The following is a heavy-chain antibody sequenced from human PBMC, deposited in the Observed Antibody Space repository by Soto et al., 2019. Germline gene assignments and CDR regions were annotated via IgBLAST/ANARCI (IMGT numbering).Heavy chain of an antibody. Sequence: QVQLVQSGAEVTKPGSSVKVSCKASGGTFSSYAISWVRQAPGQGLEWMGGIIPIFGTANYAQKFQGRVTITADESTSTAYMELSSLRSEDTAVYYCARLAAADYYYYYGMDVWGQGTTVTVSS. CDR1: GGTFSSYA. CDR2: IIPIFGTA. D-gene: IGHD6-13*01. CDR3: ARLAAADYYYYYGMDV. V-gene: IGHV1-69*01. J-gene: IGHJ6*02.